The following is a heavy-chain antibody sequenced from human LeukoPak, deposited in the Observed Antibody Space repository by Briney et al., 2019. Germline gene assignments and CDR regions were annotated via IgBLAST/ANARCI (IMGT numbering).Heavy chain of an antibody. J-gene: IGHJ4*02. CDR3: ARTAGRITIFGVLDGYYFDY. V-gene: IGHV4-61*02. Sequence: SETLSLTCTVSGGSISSGSYYWSWIRQPAGKGLEWIGRIYTSGSTNYNPSLKSRVTISVDTSKNQFSLKLSSVTAADTAVYYCARTAGRITIFGVLDGYYFDYWGQGTLVTVSS. CDR2: IYTSGST. CDR1: GGSISSGSYY. D-gene: IGHD3-3*01.